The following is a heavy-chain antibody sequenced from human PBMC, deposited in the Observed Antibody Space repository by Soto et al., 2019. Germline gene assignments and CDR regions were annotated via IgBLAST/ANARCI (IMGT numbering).Heavy chain of an antibody. D-gene: IGHD6-19*01. CDR2: IYYSGST. J-gene: IGHJ4*02. Sequence: SETLSLTCTVSGGSVRSRSYYWGWIRQPPGKGLEWIGTIYYSGSTYFNPSLKSRVTISVDTSKNHFSLKLSSVAAADTAVYYCARLQWLVPFDYWGQGTLVTVSS. CDR1: GGSVRSRSYY. V-gene: IGHV4-39*02. CDR3: ARLQWLVPFDY.